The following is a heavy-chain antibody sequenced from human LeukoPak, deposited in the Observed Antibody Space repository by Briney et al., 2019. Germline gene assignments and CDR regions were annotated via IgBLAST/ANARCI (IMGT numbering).Heavy chain of an antibody. CDR3: AIGDSVVTAAY. J-gene: IGHJ4*02. D-gene: IGHD2-21*02. CDR1: AFTISRYF. V-gene: IGHV3-53*01. CDR2: IYSGGSA. Sequence: GGSLRLSCAACAFTISRYFISWGRQAPGKGLEWVSVIYSGGSAYYADSVKGRFTISRDNSKNTLYLQMNSLRPEDTAVYYCAIGDSVVTAAYWGQGTLVTVSS.